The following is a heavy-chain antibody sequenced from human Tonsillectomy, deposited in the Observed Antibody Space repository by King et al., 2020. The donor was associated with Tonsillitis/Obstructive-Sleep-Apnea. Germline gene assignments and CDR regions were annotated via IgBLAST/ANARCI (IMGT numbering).Heavy chain of an antibody. Sequence: QLVQSGGGLVKPGGSLRLSCAASGFTFSTYSMYWVRQAPGKGLEWVSSISSNSNYIYYADSVKGRFTISRDNAKNSLYLQMNSLRAEDTAVYYCARTLQGGSSSLDYWGQRTLVTVSS. CDR1: GFTFSTYS. CDR3: ARTLQGGSSSLDY. D-gene: IGHD6-6*01. CDR2: ISSNSNYI. J-gene: IGHJ4*02. V-gene: IGHV3-21*01.